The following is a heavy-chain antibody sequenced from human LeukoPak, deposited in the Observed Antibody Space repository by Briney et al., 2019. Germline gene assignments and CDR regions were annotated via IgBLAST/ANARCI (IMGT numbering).Heavy chain of an antibody. CDR3: VKEGVEYSYSYGDY. D-gene: IGHD3-16*01. J-gene: IGHJ4*02. Sequence: GGTLRLSCAASGFSFNNYAMYWVRQAPGKGLEWVALISYDGGDKYYAESMKGRITISRDNAENTLYLQMNNLRPDDTAFYFCVKEGVEYSYSYGDYWGQGTLVTVSS. V-gene: IGHV3-30*18. CDR2: ISYDGGDK. CDR1: GFSFNNYA.